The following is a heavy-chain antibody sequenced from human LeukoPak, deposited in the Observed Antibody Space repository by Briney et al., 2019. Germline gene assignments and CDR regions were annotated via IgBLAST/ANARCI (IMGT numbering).Heavy chain of an antibody. V-gene: IGHV4-59*12. J-gene: IGHJ6*03. CDR3: ARSGRYYYYYYMDV. Sequence: SETLSLTCTVSGGSISSYYWSWIRQPPGKGLEWIGYIYYSGSTNYNPSLKSRVTMSVDTSKNQFSLKLSSVTAADTAVYYCARSGRYYYYYYMDVWGKGTTVTISS. CDR1: GGSISSYY. CDR2: IYYSGST.